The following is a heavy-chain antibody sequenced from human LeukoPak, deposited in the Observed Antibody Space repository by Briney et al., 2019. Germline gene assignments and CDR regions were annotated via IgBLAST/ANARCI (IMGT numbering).Heavy chain of an antibody. CDR3: ARGSSGYSYILSY. CDR1: GFTLSSHS. J-gene: IGHJ4*02. D-gene: IGHD5-18*01. Sequence: GGSLRLSCAASGFTLSSHSMNWVRQAPGKGLEWVSSISSSSSYIYYADSVKGRFTISRDNAKNSLYLQMSSLRAEDTAMYYCARGSSGYSYILSYWGQGALVTVSS. V-gene: IGHV3-21*01. CDR2: ISSSSSYI.